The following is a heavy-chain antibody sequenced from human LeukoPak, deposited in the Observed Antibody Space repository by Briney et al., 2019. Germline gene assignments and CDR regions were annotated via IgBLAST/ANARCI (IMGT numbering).Heavy chain of an antibody. J-gene: IGHJ4*02. CDR2: IKQDGSEK. D-gene: IGHD5-18*01. CDR1: GFTFSSYW. CDR3: ARDAAYGYDRFDY. Sequence: GGSLRLSCAASGFTFSSYWMSWVRQAPGKGLEWVANIKQDGSEKYYVDSVKGRFTISRDNAKNSLYLQMNSLRAEDTAVYYCARDAAYGYDRFDYWGQGTQVTVSS. V-gene: IGHV3-7*01.